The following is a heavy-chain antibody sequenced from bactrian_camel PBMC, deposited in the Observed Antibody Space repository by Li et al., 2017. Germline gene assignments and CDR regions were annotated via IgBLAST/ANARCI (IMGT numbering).Heavy chain of an antibody. CDR1: ESTYRSIC. J-gene: IGHJ6*01. CDR3: AGEQYGGCRASAAFGV. CDR2: IDSLGRK. Sequence: HVQLVESGGGSVQAGGSLTLSCTASESTYRSICMAWFRQAPGSQRETVATIDSLGRKKYADSVNGRFTISKGNKKTILLLEMHNLKPEDTGVYYCAGEQYGGCRASAAFGVWGQGTQVTVS. V-gene: IGHV3S53*01. D-gene: IGHD6*01.